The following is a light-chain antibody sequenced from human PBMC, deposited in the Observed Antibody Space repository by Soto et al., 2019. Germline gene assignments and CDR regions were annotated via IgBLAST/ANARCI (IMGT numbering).Light chain of an antibody. CDR1: QSISSN. CDR3: QQYNNWSWT. CDR2: GAS. V-gene: IGKV3-15*01. J-gene: IGKJ1*01. Sequence: EIAMTQSADTLSVSPGETATLSCRASQSISSNLAWYLQKLGQAPRLLIYGASTRAPGISARFSGSGSGTELTLTISSLQSEDFAIYYCQQYNNWSWTFGQGTQVDIK.